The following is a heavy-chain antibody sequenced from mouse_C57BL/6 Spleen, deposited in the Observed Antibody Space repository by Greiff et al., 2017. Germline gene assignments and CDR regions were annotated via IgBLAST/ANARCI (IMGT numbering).Heavy chain of an antibody. Sequence: EVKLMESGEGLVKPGGSLKLSCAASGFTFSSYAMSWVRQTPEKRLEWVAYISSGGDYIYYADTVKGRFTISRDNARNTLYLQMSSLKSEDTALYYCTRGTTVGMDYWGQGTSVTVSS. V-gene: IGHV5-9-1*02. CDR1: GFTFSSYA. CDR3: TRGTTVGMDY. J-gene: IGHJ4*01. D-gene: IGHD1-1*01. CDR2: ISSGGDYI.